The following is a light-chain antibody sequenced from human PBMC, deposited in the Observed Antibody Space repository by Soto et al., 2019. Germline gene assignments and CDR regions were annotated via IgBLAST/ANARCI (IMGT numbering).Light chain of an antibody. CDR1: SSDVGGYNY. J-gene: IGLJ2*01. CDR3: SSYTSSSTLENVV. V-gene: IGLV2-14*01. Sequence: QSALTQPASVSGSPGQSITISCTGTSSDVGGYNYVSWYQQHPGKAPKLMIYEVSNRPSGVSNRFSGSKSDNTASLTISGLQAEDEADYYCSSYTSSSTLENVVFGGGTKLTVL. CDR2: EVS.